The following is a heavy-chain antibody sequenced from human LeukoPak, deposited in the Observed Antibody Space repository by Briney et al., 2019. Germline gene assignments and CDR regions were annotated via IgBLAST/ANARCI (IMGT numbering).Heavy chain of an antibody. CDR2: ISSNGGST. D-gene: IGHD6-6*01. CDR1: GFTFSSYA. CDR3: ARVSSIAPRGYFDF. V-gene: IGHV3-64*01. J-gene: IGHJ4*02. Sequence: GGSLRLSCAASGFTFSSYAIHWVRQAPGKGLEYVSSISSNGGSTDYANSVKGRFTISRDNSKNTLYIQMGSLRTEDMAVYYCARVSSIAPRGYFDFWGQGTLVTVSS.